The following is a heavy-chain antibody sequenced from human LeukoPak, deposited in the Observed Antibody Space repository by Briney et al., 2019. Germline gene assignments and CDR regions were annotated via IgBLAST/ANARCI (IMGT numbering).Heavy chain of an antibody. D-gene: IGHD6-13*01. Sequence: ASETLSLTCTVSAGSISSGGYYWSWIRQHPGKGLEWIGYIYYSGSTYYNPSLNSRVTISVETSKNQFSLTLSSVTGADTAVYHCARDSSSWSLLHFYWGQGTLVTVFS. CDR2: IYYSGST. J-gene: IGHJ4*02. V-gene: IGHV4-31*03. CDR3: ARDSSSWSLLHFY. CDR1: AGSISSGGYY.